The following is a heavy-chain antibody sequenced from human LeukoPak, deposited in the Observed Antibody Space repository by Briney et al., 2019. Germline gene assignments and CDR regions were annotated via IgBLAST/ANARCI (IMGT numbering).Heavy chain of an antibody. CDR2: VRKKADNCAT. CDR3: VPTYFSDSSTFYPDY. D-gene: IGHD3-22*01. CDR1: GFTFSDSA. J-gene: IGHJ4*02. Sequence: PGGSLRLSCAAFGFTFSDSAMHWVRQASGKGLEWVGRVRKKADNCATAYAASVKGRFTISRDDSKNTAYLQMNSLKTEDTAVYYCVPTYFSDSSTFYPDYWGQGTLITVSS. V-gene: IGHV3-73*01.